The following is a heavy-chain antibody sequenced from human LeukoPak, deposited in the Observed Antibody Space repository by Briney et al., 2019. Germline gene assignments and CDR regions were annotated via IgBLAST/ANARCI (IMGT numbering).Heavy chain of an antibody. Sequence: GASVKVSCKASGGTFSSYAISWVRQAPGQGLERMGGIIPIFGTANYAQKFQGRVTITTDESTSTAYMELSSLRSEDTAVYYCAREGQQWLVQNWFDPWGQGTLVTVSS. CDR2: IIPIFGTA. J-gene: IGHJ5*02. D-gene: IGHD6-19*01. V-gene: IGHV1-69*05. CDR1: GGTFSSYA. CDR3: AREGQQWLVQNWFDP.